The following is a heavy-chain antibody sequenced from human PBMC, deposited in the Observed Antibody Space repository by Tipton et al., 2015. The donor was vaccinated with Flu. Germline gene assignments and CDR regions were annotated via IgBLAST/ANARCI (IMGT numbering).Heavy chain of an antibody. Sequence: TLSLTCTVSGYSISSGYYWGWIRQPPEKGLEWIGSIYHSGSTFYNPSPKSRVTISVDTSKNQFSLKLSSVTAADTAVYYCARYAYDYTIHWGQGTLATVSS. D-gene: IGHD3-16*01. V-gene: IGHV4-38-2*02. CDR3: ARYAYDYTIH. CDR1: GYSISSGYY. J-gene: IGHJ4*02. CDR2: IYHSGST.